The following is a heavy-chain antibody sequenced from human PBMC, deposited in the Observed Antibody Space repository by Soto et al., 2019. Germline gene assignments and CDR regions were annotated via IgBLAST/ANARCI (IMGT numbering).Heavy chain of an antibody. J-gene: IGHJ6*02. Sequence: GGSLRLSCAASGFTFDDYAMHWVRQAPGKGLEWVSGISWNSGSIGYADSVKGRFTISRDNAKNSLYLQMNSLRAEDTALYYCAKDSVAMCSCGPGMDVWGQGTPVTVSS. D-gene: IGHD2-2*01. CDR3: AKDSVAMCSCGPGMDV. V-gene: IGHV3-9*01. CDR2: ISWNSGSI. CDR1: GFTFDDYA.